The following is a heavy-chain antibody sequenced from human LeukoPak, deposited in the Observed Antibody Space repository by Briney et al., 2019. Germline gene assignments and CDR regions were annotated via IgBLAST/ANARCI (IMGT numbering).Heavy chain of an antibody. J-gene: IGHJ5*02. D-gene: IGHD1-26*01. CDR3: ARGGIGGAPKSGWFDP. Sequence: GESLKISCKASGYSFTTYWIAWVRQMPGKGLEWKGIIYPGDSDTRYSPSLQGQVTISADKSIGTAYLQWSSLKASDTDMYYCARGGIGGAPKSGWFDPWGQGTLVTVSS. CDR1: GYSFTTYW. V-gene: IGHV5-51*01. CDR2: IYPGDSDT.